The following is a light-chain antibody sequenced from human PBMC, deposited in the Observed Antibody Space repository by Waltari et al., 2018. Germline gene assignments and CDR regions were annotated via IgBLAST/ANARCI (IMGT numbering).Light chain of an antibody. J-gene: IGLJ3*02. V-gene: IGLV1-44*01. CDR2: NNI. Sequence: QSVLTQPPSASGTPGQRVTISCSGSSSTIGGNTVNWYQQLPGTAPKLLIHNNIQRPSGVPDRFSGSKSGTSASLAISGLQPEDETDYYCAAWDDSLNGPVFGGGTKLTVL. CDR3: AAWDDSLNGPV. CDR1: SSTIGGNT.